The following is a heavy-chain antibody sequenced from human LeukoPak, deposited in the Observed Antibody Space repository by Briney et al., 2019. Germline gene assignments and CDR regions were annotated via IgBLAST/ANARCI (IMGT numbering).Heavy chain of an antibody. CDR2: ISSSSSYI. Sequence: GGSLRLSCAASGFTFSDYSMNWVRQAPGKGLEWVSSISSSSSYIYYADSVKGRFTISRDNARNSLYLQMNSLRAEDTAVYYCAKQTVAGAFYYFDYWGQGTLVTVSS. J-gene: IGHJ4*02. D-gene: IGHD6-19*01. V-gene: IGHV3-21*01. CDR3: AKQTVAGAFYYFDY. CDR1: GFTFSDYS.